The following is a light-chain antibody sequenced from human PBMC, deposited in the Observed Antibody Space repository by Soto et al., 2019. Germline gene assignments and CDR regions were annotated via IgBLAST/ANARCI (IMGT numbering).Light chain of an antibody. J-gene: IGKJ4*01. Sequence: EIVLTQSPGTLSLSPGERATLSCRASQSVSSNYLAWYQLRPGLAPRLFIYGASNRATGIPDRFRGSGSGTDFSLTISSLEPEDFAVYYCPQYGSTPPTFGGGTKVEIK. CDR2: GAS. CDR3: PQYGSTPPT. CDR1: QSVSSNY. V-gene: IGKV3-20*01.